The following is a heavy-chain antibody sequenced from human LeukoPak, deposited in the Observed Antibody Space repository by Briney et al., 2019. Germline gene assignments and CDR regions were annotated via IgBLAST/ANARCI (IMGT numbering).Heavy chain of an antibody. V-gene: IGHV3-74*01. Sequence: GGSLRLSCAASGFTFSSYWMHWVRQAPGKGLVWVSRINSDGSSTSYADSVKGRFTISRDNAKNTLYLQMNGLRAEDTAVYYCARDPSGSYYRSEYYFDYWGQGTLVTVSS. CDR1: GFTFSSYW. J-gene: IGHJ4*02. CDR2: INSDGSST. D-gene: IGHD1-26*01. CDR3: ARDPSGSYYRSEYYFDY.